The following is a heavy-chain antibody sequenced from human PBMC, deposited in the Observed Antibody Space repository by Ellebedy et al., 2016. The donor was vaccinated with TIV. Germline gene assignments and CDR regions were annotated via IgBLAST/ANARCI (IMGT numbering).Heavy chain of an antibody. CDR1: GFTFSSYS. CDR2: ISSSSSTI. V-gene: IGHV3-48*01. J-gene: IGHJ4*02. Sequence: GESLKISCAASGFTFSSYSMNWVRQAPGKGLEWVSYISSSSSTIYYADSVKGRFTISRDNAKNSLYLQMNSLRAEDTAVYYCARERGYGDYAGNFDYWGRGTLVTVSS. CDR3: ARERGYGDYAGNFDY. D-gene: IGHD4-17*01.